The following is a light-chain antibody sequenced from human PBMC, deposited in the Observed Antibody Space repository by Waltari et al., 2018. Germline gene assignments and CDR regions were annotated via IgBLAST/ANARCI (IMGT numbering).Light chain of an antibody. CDR3: EQYDNWPRT. V-gene: IGKV3-15*01. J-gene: IGKJ1*01. Sequence: ERVMTQSPATVSVSPGESVIISCRASQSVYTKLAWYQHKPGQVPRLLIYGASTRATGIPARFSGSGSGTEFTLTISSLQSEDFAVYYCEQYDNWPRTFGQGTKVEI. CDR2: GAS. CDR1: QSVYTK.